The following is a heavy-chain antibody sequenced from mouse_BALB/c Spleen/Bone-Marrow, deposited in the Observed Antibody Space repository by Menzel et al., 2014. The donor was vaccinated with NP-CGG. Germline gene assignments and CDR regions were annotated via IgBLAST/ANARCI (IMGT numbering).Heavy chain of an antibody. CDR1: GYSFTGYY. V-gene: IGHV1S34*01. Sequence: LVKPGASVKISCKASGYSFTGYYMHWVKQSHGKSLEWIGYISCYNGATSYNQNFKGKATFTVDTSSSATSMQLNSMTSKDPAFYDSVRRGNPIVYYAMDYWGQGTSVTVSS. CDR3: VRRGNPIVYYAMDY. J-gene: IGHJ4*01. D-gene: IGHD6-1*01. CDR2: ISCYNGAT.